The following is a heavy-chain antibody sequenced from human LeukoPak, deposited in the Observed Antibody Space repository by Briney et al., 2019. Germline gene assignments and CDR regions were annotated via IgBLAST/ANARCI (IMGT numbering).Heavy chain of an antibody. Sequence: GGSLRLSCAASGFTFSNFYMSWIRQAPGKGLEWVSFISSASTYTNFADSVKGRFTVSRDDAKNSLYLQMNSLRAEDTAVYYCARETFYSYDNWGQGTLVTVSS. J-gene: IGHJ4*02. CDR1: GFTFSNFY. V-gene: IGHV3-11*05. CDR3: ARETFYSYDN. D-gene: IGHD3-9*01. CDR2: ISSASTYT.